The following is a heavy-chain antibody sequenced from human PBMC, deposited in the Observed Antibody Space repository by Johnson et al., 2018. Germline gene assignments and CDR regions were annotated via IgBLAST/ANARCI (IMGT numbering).Heavy chain of an antibody. CDR1: GFTFSSYW. J-gene: IGHJ1*01. CDR3: AKLLITMIVVAPFQH. Sequence: VQLQESGGGLVQPGGSLRLSCAASGFTFSSYWMHWVRQAPGKGLVWVSRINSDGSSTSYADSVKGRFTISRDNAKNTLYLQMNSLRAEDTAVYYCAKLLITMIVVAPFQHWGQGTLVIVSS. CDR2: INSDGSST. V-gene: IGHV3-74*01. D-gene: IGHD3-22*01.